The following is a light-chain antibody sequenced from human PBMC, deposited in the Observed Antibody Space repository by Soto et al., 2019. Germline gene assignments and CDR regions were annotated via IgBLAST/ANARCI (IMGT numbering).Light chain of an antibody. CDR3: QQRSNWPSIT. V-gene: IGKV3-11*01. CDR2: DAS. Sequence: EIVLTQSPATLSLSPGERATLSCSASESVSTYLAWYQQKPGQAPRLLMYDASTRATGIPARFSGSGSGTDFTLTISSLQPEDSAVYFCQQRSNWPSITFGQGTRLEIK. CDR1: ESVSTY. J-gene: IGKJ5*01.